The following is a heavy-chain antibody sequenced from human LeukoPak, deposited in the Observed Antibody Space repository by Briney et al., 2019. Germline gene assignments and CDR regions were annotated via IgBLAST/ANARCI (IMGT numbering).Heavy chain of an antibody. J-gene: IGHJ4*02. Sequence: SETLSLTCTVSGYSISSGYYWGWIRQPPGKGLEWIGYIYYSGSTYYNPSLKSRVTISVDTSKNQFSLRLSSVTAADTAVYYCARDIGLGSYYIPQSFDYWGQGTLVTVSS. CDR1: GYSISSGYY. CDR3: ARDIGLGSYYIPQSFDY. D-gene: IGHD3-10*01. V-gene: IGHV4-38-2*02. CDR2: IYYSGST.